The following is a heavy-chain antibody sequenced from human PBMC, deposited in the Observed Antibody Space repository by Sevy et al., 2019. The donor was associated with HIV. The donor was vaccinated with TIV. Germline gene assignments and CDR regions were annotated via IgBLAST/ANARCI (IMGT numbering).Heavy chain of an antibody. J-gene: IGHJ4*02. Sequence: ASVKVSCKASGYTFTSYGISWVRQAPGQGLEWMGWISAYNGNTNYAQKLQGRVTMTTDTSTSTAYMELRSLRSDDTAVYHCAREISSGWSGVFDYWGQGTLVTVSS. CDR1: GYTFTSYG. CDR2: ISAYNGNT. D-gene: IGHD6-19*01. V-gene: IGHV1-18*04. CDR3: AREISSGWSGVFDY.